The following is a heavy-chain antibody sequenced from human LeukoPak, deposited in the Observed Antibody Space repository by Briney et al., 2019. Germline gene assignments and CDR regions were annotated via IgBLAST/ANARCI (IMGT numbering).Heavy chain of an antibody. CDR1: GGSIKISNW. J-gene: IGHJ4*02. V-gene: IGHV4-4*02. Sequence: PSETLSLTCAVSGGSIKISNWWSWVRQPPGKGLEWIGEIFHSGSSHYNPSLKSRVTISVDKSNNQFSLNLNSVTAADTAVYYCARGGYDILTGYYSYFDRWGQGTLVTVSS. CDR2: IFHSGSS. CDR3: ARGGYDILTGYYSYFDR. D-gene: IGHD3-9*01.